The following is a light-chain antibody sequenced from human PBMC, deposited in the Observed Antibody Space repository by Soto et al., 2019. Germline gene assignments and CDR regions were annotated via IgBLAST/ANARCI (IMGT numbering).Light chain of an antibody. CDR1: SSNNGSNI. J-gene: IGLJ1*01. CDR3: AAWDDSLNGYV. Sequence: QSLLTKPPSTSGTPGQRVTISCSGSSSNNGSNIVNWYQQLPGTAPKLPIYSNNQRPSGVPDRFSGSKSGTSASLAISGLQSEDEADYYCAAWDDSLNGYVFGTGTKVTVL. V-gene: IGLV1-44*01. CDR2: SNN.